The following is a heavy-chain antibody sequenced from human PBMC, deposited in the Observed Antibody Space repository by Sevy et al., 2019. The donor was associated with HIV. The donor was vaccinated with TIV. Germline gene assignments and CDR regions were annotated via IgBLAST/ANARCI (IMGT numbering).Heavy chain of an antibody. CDR1: GDSISSYY. J-gene: IGHJ4*02. CDR2: IYTGGRT. CDR3: TRGAVQLWPSGFDY. Sequence: SETLSLTCTVSGDSISSYYWSWIRQPAGKGLEWIGRIYTGGRTNYNPSLKSRVTMSVDTSKNQFSLKMRSVTAADTAVYFCTRGAVQLWPSGFDYWGQGTLVTVSS. V-gene: IGHV4-4*07. D-gene: IGHD1-1*01.